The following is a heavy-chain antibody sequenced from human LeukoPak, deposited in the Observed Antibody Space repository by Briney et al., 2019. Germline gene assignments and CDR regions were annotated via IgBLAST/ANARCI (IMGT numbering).Heavy chain of an antibody. V-gene: IGHV4-39*01. CDR3: ARQYYHSSGYYYGKIRYFDY. CDR1: GGSITSSSYY. Sequence: PSKTLSLTCTVSGGSITSSSYYWGWIRQPPGKGLEWIGSIYYSGSTYYNPSLKSRVTISVDTSKNQFSLKLSSVTAADTAVYYCARQYYHSSGYYYGKIRYFDYWGQGTLVTVSS. CDR2: IYYSGST. J-gene: IGHJ4*02. D-gene: IGHD3-22*01.